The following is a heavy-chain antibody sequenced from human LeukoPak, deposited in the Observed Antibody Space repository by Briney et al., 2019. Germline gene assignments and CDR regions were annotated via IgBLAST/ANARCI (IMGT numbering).Heavy chain of an antibody. V-gene: IGHV3-49*03. J-gene: IGHJ4*02. CDR3: ATEICSSTSCYSRHFDY. CDR2: IRSKAYGGTT. CDR1: GFTFGDYA. Sequence: GGSLRLSCTASGFTFGDYAMSWFRQAPGKGLEWVGFIRSKAYGGTTEYAASVKGRFTISRDDSKSIAYLQMNSLRAEDTAVYYCATEICSSTSCYSRHFDYWGQGTLVTVSS. D-gene: IGHD2-2*01.